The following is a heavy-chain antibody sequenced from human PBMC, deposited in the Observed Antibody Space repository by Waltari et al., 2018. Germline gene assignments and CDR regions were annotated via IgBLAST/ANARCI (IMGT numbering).Heavy chain of an antibody. CDR2: SDHRGVT. Sequence: VQLKHWGTGLLRPSEPLSLKCAVYGVTLTGYYWTWVRQSPGKGLEWIGESDHRGVTNINLSLMSRVFMSVDTSDKQLSLKLRSVTAADTAVYYCARHQRRGLRGLDVWGQGTQVAVSS. CDR1: GVTLTGYY. J-gene: IGHJ4*02. V-gene: IGHV4-34*02. CDR3: ARHQRRGLRGLDV. D-gene: IGHD1-26*01.